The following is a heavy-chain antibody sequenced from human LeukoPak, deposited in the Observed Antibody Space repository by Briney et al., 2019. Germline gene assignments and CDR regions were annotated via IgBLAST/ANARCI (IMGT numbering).Heavy chain of an antibody. J-gene: IGHJ6*03. CDR3: TTHVRIVGATYYGLYHYMDV. CDR2: IKSKTVGGTT. CDR1: GFTFSNAG. D-gene: IGHD1-26*01. Sequence: GGSLRLPCAASGFTFSNAGMSWVGQAPGKGLKWVGRIKSKTVGGTTDYAAPVKGRFTISRDDSKNTLCLQMNSLKTEDTAVYYCTTHVRIVGATYYGLYHYMDVWGKGTTVTVSS. V-gene: IGHV3-15*01.